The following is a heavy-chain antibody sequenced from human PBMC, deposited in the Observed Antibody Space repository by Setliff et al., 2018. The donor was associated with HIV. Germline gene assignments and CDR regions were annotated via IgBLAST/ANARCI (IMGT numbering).Heavy chain of an antibody. CDR2: INSRGTYI. V-gene: IGHV3-21*06. CDR3: APMAAAYYDKSGGP. CDR1: GFILSNYA. J-gene: IGHJ3*01. Sequence: GESLKISCAASGFILSNYAVSWVRQAPGKGLEWVSGINSRGTYIYYADSVKGRFIISRDNDKNLVYLQMNTLRADDTAVYYCAPMAAAYYDKSGGPWGQGTMVTVSS. D-gene: IGHD2-15*01.